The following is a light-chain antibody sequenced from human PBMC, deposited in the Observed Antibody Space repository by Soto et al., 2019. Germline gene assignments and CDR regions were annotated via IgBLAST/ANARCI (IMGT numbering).Light chain of an antibody. CDR2: GAS. V-gene: IGKV3-20*01. CDR3: QQYGSSPPIN. Sequence: EILLTQSQATLSLSPGERATLSCRASQSVSRSYLAWYQQKPGQAPRLLIYGASSRATGIPDRFSGSGSGTDFTLTISRLEPEDFAVYYCQQYGSSPPINFGPGTKVDIK. CDR1: QSVSRSY. J-gene: IGKJ3*01.